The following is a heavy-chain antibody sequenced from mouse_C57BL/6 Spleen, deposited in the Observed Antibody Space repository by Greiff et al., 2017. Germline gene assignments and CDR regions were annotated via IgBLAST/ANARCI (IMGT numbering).Heavy chain of an antibody. J-gene: IGHJ4*01. CDR2: IDPANGNT. D-gene: IGHD2-4*01. V-gene: IGHV14-3*01. Sequence: VQLQQSVAELVRPGASVKLSCTASGFNIKNTYMHWVKQRPEQGLEWIGRIDPANGNTKYAPKFQGKATITAATSSNTAYLQLSSLTSEDTAIYYCARCPIYYDYDERGYAMDYWGQGTSVTVSS. CDR1: GFNIKNTY. CDR3: ARCPIYYDYDERGYAMDY.